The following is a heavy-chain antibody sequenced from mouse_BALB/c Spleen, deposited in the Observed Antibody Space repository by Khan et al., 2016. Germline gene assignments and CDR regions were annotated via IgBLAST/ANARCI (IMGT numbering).Heavy chain of an antibody. V-gene: IGHV1-9*01. CDR2: ILPGSGTT. CDR3: SRSYYINYDAMDY. J-gene: IGHJ4*01. D-gene: IGHD2-5*01. Sequence: QVQLKQSGAELMKPGASVKISCKATGYTFSSYWIEWVKQRPGHGLEWIGEILPGSGTTNYNEKFKGKATFTADTSSNNAYMQLRSLTSEDSAVYSCSRSYYINYDAMDYWGQGTSVTVSS. CDR1: GYTFSSYW.